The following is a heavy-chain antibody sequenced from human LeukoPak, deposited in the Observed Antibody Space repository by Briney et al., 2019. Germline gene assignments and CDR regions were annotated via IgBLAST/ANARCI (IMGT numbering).Heavy chain of an antibody. V-gene: IGHV4-59*01. D-gene: IGHD6-13*01. CDR3: ATGYSSTWYYFDY. CDR1: GDSISSYY. J-gene: IGHJ4*02. CDR2: IYHSGST. Sequence: SETLSLTCTVSGDSISSYYWSWIRQPPGKGLEWIGYIYHSGSTNYNPSLKSRVTISADTSKDQSSLKLASVTAADTAVYYCATGYSSTWYYFDYWGQGTLVTVSP.